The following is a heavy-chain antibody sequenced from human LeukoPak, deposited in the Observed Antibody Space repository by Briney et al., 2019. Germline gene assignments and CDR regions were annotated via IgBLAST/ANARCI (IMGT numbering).Heavy chain of an antibody. V-gene: IGHV3-11*01. Sequence: KPGGSLRLSCAASGFTFSDYYMSWIRQAPGKGLEWVSYISHTSNTIKYADSVKGRFTISRDNAKNSLSLQMNNLRAEDTALYYCARASDASSGYLDCWGQGALVTVSS. CDR3: ARASDASSGYLDC. J-gene: IGHJ4*02. CDR2: ISHTSNTI. D-gene: IGHD6-6*01. CDR1: GFTFSDYY.